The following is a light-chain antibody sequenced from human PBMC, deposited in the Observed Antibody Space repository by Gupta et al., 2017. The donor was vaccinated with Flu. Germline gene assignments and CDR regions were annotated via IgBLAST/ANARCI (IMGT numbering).Light chain of an antibody. CDR3: QQDNSWPFT. CDR1: QGVAYH. Sequence: EKVLTQSPATLSVSPGESATLSCRASQGVAYHLAWYQQIPGQAPRLHIYDASTRATASPARFSGSGSGTEFTLTISSLQSEDSAIYYCQQDNSWPFTFGHGTKVDIK. J-gene: IGKJ3*01. V-gene: IGKV3-15*01. CDR2: DAS.